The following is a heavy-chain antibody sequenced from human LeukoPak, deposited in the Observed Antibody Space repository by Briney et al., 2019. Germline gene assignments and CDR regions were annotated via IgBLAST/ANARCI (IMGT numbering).Heavy chain of an antibody. Sequence: ASVKVSCKASGYTFTGYYMHWVRQASGQRLEWMGWINPNSGVTNYAQKFQGRVTMTRDTSISTAYMELSRLRSDDTAVFYCARTDVGYYDSSGYYDYWGQGTLVTVSS. V-gene: IGHV1-2*02. CDR3: ARTDVGYYDSSGYYDY. CDR1: GYTFTGYY. J-gene: IGHJ4*02. D-gene: IGHD3-22*01. CDR2: INPNSGVT.